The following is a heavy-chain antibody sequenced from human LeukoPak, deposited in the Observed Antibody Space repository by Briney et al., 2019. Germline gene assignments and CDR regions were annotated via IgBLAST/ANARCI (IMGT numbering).Heavy chain of an antibody. CDR3: ARVCSSCHGNY. CDR1: GFTFSSYS. V-gene: IGHV3-21*01. Sequence: PGGSLRLSCAASGFTFSSYSMNWLRQAPGKGLEWVSYISSSSSYIYYADSVKGRFTISRDNAKNSLYLQMNSLRAEDTAVYYCARVCSSCHGNYWGQGTLVTVSS. CDR2: ISSSSSYI. J-gene: IGHJ4*02. D-gene: IGHD6-13*01.